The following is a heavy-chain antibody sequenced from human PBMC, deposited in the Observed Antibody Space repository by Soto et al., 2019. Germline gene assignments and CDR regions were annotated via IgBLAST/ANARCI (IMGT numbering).Heavy chain of an antibody. CDR1: GFTFSSYS. D-gene: IGHD1-26*01. V-gene: IGHV3-21*01. Sequence: EVQLVESGGGLVKPGGSLRLSCAASGFTFSSYSMNWVRQAPGKGLEWVSSISSRSSYIYYADSVKGRFTISSDNAKNPPSLQMSSLSAEETAVYYCARDSNVGIDYSYYGLDVWGQGTTVTVAS. J-gene: IGHJ6*02. CDR3: ARDSNVGIDYSYYGLDV. CDR2: ISSRSSYI.